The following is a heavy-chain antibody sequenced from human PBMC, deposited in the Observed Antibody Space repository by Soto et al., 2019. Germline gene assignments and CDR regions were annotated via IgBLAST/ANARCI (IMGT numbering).Heavy chain of an antibody. CDR2: IYYSGST. CDR3: ARDRANYDFWSGSEPFDY. D-gene: IGHD3-3*01. CDR1: GGSISSYY. J-gene: IGHJ4*02. V-gene: IGHV4-59*12. Sequence: SETLSLTCTVSGGSISSYYWSWIRQPPGKGLEWIGYIYYSGSTNYNPSLKSRVTISVDNAKNSLYLQMNSLRAEDTAVYYCARDRANYDFWSGSEPFDYWGQGTLVTVSS.